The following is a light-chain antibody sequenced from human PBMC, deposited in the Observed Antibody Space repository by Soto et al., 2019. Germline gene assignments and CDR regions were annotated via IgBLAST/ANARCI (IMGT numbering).Light chain of an antibody. CDR2: AAS. Sequence: DIQMTQSPSSLPASVGDRVTITCRASQGSRDALGWYQQKPGKAPKRLIYAASSLQTGVPSRFSGRGSGTEFTLTISSLQAEDVATYYCLQHNSDPQTFGQGTKVEIK. CDR1: QGSRDA. V-gene: IGKV1-17*01. CDR3: LQHNSDPQT. J-gene: IGKJ1*01.